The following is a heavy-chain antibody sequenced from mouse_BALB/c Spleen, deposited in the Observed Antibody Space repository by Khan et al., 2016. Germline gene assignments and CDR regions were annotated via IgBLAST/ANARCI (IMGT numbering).Heavy chain of an antibody. CDR1: GFDFSRYW. Sequence: EVKLLESGGGLVQPGGSLKLSCAASGFDFSRYWMSWVRQAPGNGLEWIGEINPDSSTINYTPSLKDKFIISRDNAKNTLYLQMSKVRSEDTALYYCARPDWAWFAYWGQGTLVTVSA. J-gene: IGHJ3*01. CDR3: ARPDWAWFAY. CDR2: INPDSSTI. V-gene: IGHV4-1*02. D-gene: IGHD4-1*01.